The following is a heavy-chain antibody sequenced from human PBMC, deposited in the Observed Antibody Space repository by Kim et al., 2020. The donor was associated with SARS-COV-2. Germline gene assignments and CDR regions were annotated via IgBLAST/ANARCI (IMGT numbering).Heavy chain of an antibody. CDR3: ARGADTAMVFD. J-gene: IGHJ4*02. CDR1: GYSISSGYY. CDR2: IYHSGST. V-gene: IGHV4-38-2*02. Sequence: SETLSLTCTVSGYSISSGYYWGWIRQPPGKGLEWIGSIYHSGSTYYNPSLKSRVTISVDTSKNQFSLKLSSVTAADTAVYYCARGADTAMVFDWGQGTLVTVSS. D-gene: IGHD5-18*01.